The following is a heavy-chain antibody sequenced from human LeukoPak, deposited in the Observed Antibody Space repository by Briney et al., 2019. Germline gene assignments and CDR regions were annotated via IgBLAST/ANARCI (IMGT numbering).Heavy chain of an antibody. CDR2: ISSLSNYI. J-gene: IGHJ4*02. CDR3: ARGGENSGFDY. CDR1: RFTFTNYS. D-gene: IGHD6-19*01. Sequence: GGSLRLSCAASRFTFTNYSMNWVRQAPGKGLEWVSSISSLSNYIYYADSVKGRFTISRDNAKNSLYLQMYSLRAEDTALYYCARGGENSGFDYWGQGTLVIVSS. V-gene: IGHV3-21*01.